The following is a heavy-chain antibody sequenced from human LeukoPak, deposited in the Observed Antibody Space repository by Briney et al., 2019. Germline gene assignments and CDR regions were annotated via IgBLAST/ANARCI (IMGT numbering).Heavy chain of an antibody. D-gene: IGHD1-26*01. Sequence: GGSLRFSCAASGFTFSAYYMSWLRQAPGKGLEWGSYISSSGSTIYYADSVKGRFTITRDNAKNSLYLQMNSLRAEDTAVYYCARGSEVGDGSGLDYWGQGTLVTVSS. CDR2: ISSSGSTI. V-gene: IGHV3-11*01. J-gene: IGHJ4*02. CDR3: ARGSEVGDGSGLDY. CDR1: GFTFSAYY.